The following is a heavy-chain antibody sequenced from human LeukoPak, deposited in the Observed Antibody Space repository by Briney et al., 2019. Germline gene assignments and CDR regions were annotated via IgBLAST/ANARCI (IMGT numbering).Heavy chain of an antibody. CDR1: GYSFPNYW. V-gene: IGHV5-51*01. J-gene: IGHJ4*02. CDR3: AWFYYDSGTYYFDY. Sequence: PGESLKISCQASGYSFPNYWIGWVRQMPGKGLEWVGIVYPGDSDTRYSPSFQGQVTISADKSISAAYLQWSSLKASDTVMYYCAWFYYDSGTYYFDYWGQGTLVTVSS. CDR2: VYPGDSDT. D-gene: IGHD3-22*01.